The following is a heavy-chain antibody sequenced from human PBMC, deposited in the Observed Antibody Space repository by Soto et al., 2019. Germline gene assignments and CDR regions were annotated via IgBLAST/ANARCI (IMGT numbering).Heavy chain of an antibody. D-gene: IGHD5-12*01. V-gene: IGHV4-39*01. CDR2: IYYSGST. J-gene: IGHJ6*02. CDR3: ARRRVIRYSGYDVPRYGMDG. Sequence: TSETLSLTCTVSGGSISSSSYYWGWIRQPPGKGLEWIGSIYYSGSTYYNPSLKSRVTISVDTSKNQFSLKLSSVTAADTAVYYCARRRVIRYSGYDVPRYGMDGWGQGTTVTVSS. CDR1: GGSISSSSYY.